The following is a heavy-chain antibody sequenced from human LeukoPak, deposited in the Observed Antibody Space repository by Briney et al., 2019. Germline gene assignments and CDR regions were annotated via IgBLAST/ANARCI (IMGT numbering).Heavy chain of an antibody. J-gene: IGHJ4*02. CDR1: GFTFSSYG. V-gene: IGHV3-33*01. D-gene: IGHD6-19*01. CDR2: IWYDGSNK. CDR3: ARDHSGWYEPNYYFDY. Sequence: PGGSLRLSCAASGFTFSSYGMHWVRQAPGKGLEWVAVIWYDGSNKYYADSVKGRFTISRDNSKNTLYLQMNSLRAEDTAVYYCARDHSGWYEPNYYFDYWGQGTLVTVSS.